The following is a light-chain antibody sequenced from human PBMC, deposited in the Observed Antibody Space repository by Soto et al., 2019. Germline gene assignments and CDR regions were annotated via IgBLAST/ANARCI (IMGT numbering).Light chain of an antibody. Sequence: QSALTQPASVSGSPGQSITISCTGTSSDVGSYNIVSWYQQHPGKAPKLMIYEGSKRPSGVSNRFSGSKYGNTASLTISGLQAEDEADYYCCSYAGRWVFGGGTTLTVL. CDR1: SSDVGSYNI. V-gene: IGLV2-23*01. CDR3: CSYAGRWV. CDR2: EGS. J-gene: IGLJ2*01.